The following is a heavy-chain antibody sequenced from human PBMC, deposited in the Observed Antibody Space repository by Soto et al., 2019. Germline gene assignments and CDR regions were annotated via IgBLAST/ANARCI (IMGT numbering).Heavy chain of an antibody. CDR3: ARGITGIAEAVAYHYSGTDV. Sequence: RWVRLANRKGLEWMGWISAYNGNTNYAQKLQGRVTMTTDTSTSTAYMELRSLRSDDTAVYYCARGITGIAEAVAYHYSGTDVLGQGTTVTVSS. V-gene: IGHV1-18*01. J-gene: IGHJ6*02. D-gene: IGHD6-13*01. CDR2: ISAYNGNT.